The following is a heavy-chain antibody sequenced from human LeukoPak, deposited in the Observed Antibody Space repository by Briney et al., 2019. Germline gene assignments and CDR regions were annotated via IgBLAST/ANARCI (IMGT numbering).Heavy chain of an antibody. J-gene: IGHJ5*02. Sequence: ASVKVSCKTSGYSFTDYYMHWVRQAPGQGLEWMGWINPNSGGTSSAQKFQGRVTMTRDTSITTVYMEVSWLTSDDTAIYYCARADRLDGGPYLIGPWGQGTLGTV. D-gene: IGHD2-21*01. CDR3: ARADRLDGGPYLIGP. V-gene: IGHV1-2*02. CDR1: GYSFTDYY. CDR2: INPNSGGT.